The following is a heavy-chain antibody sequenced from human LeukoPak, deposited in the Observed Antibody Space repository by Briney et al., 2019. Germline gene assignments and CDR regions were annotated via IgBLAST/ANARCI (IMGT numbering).Heavy chain of an antibody. CDR1: GGTFSSYA. Sequence: SVKVSCKASGGTFSSYAIIWVRQAPGQGLEWMGRIIPILGIANYAQKFQGRVTITADKSTSTAYMELSSLRSEDTAVYYCAAAPRYYDSSGYQEFDYWGQGTLVTVSS. CDR2: IIPILGIA. J-gene: IGHJ4*02. CDR3: AAAPRYYDSSGYQEFDY. V-gene: IGHV1-69*04. D-gene: IGHD3-22*01.